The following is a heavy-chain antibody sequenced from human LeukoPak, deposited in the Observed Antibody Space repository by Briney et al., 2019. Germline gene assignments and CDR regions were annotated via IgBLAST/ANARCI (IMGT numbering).Heavy chain of an antibody. J-gene: IGHJ4*02. V-gene: IGHV3-9*03. D-gene: IGHD5-24*01. CDR1: GFTFHDYA. Sequence: GRSLRLSCAASGFTFHDYAMHWVRQAPGKGLEWVSGISWNSASLGYADSVKGRFTISRDNAKKSLYLQMNSLRVDDMAVYYCARTGRDGYSYYFDYWGQGTLVTVSS. CDR2: ISWNSASL. CDR3: ARTGRDGYSYYFDY.